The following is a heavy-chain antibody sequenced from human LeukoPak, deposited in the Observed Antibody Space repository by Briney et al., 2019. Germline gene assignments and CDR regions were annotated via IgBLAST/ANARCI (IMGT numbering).Heavy chain of an antibody. D-gene: IGHD2-2*01. V-gene: IGHV1-2*02. J-gene: IGHJ4*02. Sequence: GASVKVSCKASGYTFSDYYMHWVRQAPGQGLEWMGWINPNSGGTNYAQKFQGRVTTTRDMSISTAYMEVSRLTSDDTAVYYCARRYCSSTSCYYFDYWGQGTLVTVSS. CDR1: GYTFSDYY. CDR2: INPNSGGT. CDR3: ARRYCSSTSCYYFDY.